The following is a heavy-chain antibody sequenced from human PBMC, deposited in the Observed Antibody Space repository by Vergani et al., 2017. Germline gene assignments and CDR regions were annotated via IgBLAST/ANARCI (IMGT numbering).Heavy chain of an antibody. CDR1: GFTFSSYG. CDR3: AGGYSSNWFDP. D-gene: IGHD6-13*01. Sequence: QVQLVESGGGVVQPGRSLRLSCAASGFTFSSYGMHWVRQAPGKGLEWVAVISYDGSNKYYADSVKGRFTISSDNAKNSLYLQMNSLRAEDTAVYYCAGGYSSNWFDPWGQGTLVTVSS. V-gene: IGHV3-30*03. J-gene: IGHJ5*02. CDR2: ISYDGSNK.